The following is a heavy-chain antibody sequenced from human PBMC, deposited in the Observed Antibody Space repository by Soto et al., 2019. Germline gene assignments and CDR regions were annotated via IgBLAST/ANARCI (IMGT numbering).Heavy chain of an antibody. CDR3: ARGGGRRSGGILY. V-gene: IGHV1-69*01. CDR2: IIPIFGTA. CDR1: GGTFSSYS. J-gene: IGHJ4*02. Sequence: QVQLVQSGAEVKKPGSSVTVSCKASGGTFSSYSINWVRQAPGQGLEWMGEIIPIFGTANYAQKSQGRVTITADESTSTAYMELSSLRSEDTAVYDCARGGGRRSGGILYWGQATVVPVSS. D-gene: IGHD1-26*01.